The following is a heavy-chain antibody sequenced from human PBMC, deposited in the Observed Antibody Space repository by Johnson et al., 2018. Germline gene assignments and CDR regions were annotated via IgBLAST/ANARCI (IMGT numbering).Heavy chain of an antibody. Sequence: QVQLVQSGAGLVKASETLSLTCTVSGVSISGFHWSWIRQPPGKGLEWIGYVHYNGSTNYNPSLESRVSISVDTSNNQFSLALSSVTAADTAVYYCARTPTYSASWYFDFWGQGSLVTVSS. CDR3: ARTPTYSASWYFDF. D-gene: IGHD6-13*01. V-gene: IGHV4-59*01. CDR1: GVSISGFH. CDR2: VHYNGST. J-gene: IGHJ4*02.